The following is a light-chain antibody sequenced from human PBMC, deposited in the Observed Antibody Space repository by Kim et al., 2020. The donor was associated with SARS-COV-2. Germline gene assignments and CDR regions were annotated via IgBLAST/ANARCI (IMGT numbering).Light chain of an antibody. CDR2: EVS. CDR1: SSDVGDYNF. J-gene: IGLJ1*01. V-gene: IGLV2-8*01. CDR3: SSYAGSNYV. Sequence: QSALTQPPSASGSPGQSVTISCTGTSSDVGDYNFVSWYQQHPGKAPKLMIYEVSKRPSGVPDRFSGFKSGNTASLTVSGLQPEDEADYYCSSYAGSNYVFGSGTKVTVL.